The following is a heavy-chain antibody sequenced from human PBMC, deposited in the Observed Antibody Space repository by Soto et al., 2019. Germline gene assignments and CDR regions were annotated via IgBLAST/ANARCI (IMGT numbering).Heavy chain of an antibody. D-gene: IGHD6-13*01. CDR2: INHSGST. Sequence: LETLSLTCAVYGGSFSAYYWSWIRQPPGKGLEWIGEINHSGSTNYNSSLKSRVTISVDTSKNQFSLKLTSLTAADTAIYYCARGGRQQLVRTLFYGMDVWGQGTTVTVSS. J-gene: IGHJ6*02. CDR3: ARGGRQQLVRTLFYGMDV. V-gene: IGHV4-34*01. CDR1: GGSFSAYY.